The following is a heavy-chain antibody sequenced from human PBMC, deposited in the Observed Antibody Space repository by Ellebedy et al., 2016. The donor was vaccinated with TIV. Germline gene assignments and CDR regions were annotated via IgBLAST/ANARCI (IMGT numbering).Heavy chain of an antibody. V-gene: IGHV1-18*04. J-gene: IGHJ4*02. CDR3: ATGIVGASDY. D-gene: IGHD1-26*01. CDR2: ISAYNGNT. CDR1: GYTFXIYG. Sequence: AASVKVSCKASGYTFXIYGIXWVRHVPGQGLAWMGWISAYNGNTNYAQKLQGRVTMTTDTSTSTAYMELRSLRSDDTAVDYCATGIVGASDYWGQGTLVTVSS.